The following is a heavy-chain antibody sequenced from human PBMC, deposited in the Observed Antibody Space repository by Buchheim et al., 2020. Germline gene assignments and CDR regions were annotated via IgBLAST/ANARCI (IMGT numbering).Heavy chain of an antibody. J-gene: IGHJ6*02. D-gene: IGHD5-18*01. V-gene: IGHV3-66*01. Sequence: EVQLVESGGGLVQPGGSLRLSCAASGFTVSSNYMSWVRQAPGKGLEWVSVIYSGGSTSYADSVKGRFTISRDNSKNTLYLQMNSLRAEDTAVYYCARDRANTENGIDVWGQGTT. CDR3: ARDRANTENGIDV. CDR1: GFTVSSNY. CDR2: IYSGGST.